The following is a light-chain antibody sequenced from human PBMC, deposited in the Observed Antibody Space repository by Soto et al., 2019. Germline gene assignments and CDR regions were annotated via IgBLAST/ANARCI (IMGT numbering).Light chain of an antibody. CDR3: SSYTTSSTRV. CDR1: DSDVGVYDF. V-gene: IGLV2-14*03. Sequence: QSALTQPASVSGSPGQSSTISFTGSDSDVGVYDFVSWYQQHPGKAPKLMIYDVSNRPSGLSGRFSGSKSVNTASLTISGLQAEDEADYYCSSYTTSSTRVFGGGTKLTVL. J-gene: IGLJ3*02. CDR2: DVS.